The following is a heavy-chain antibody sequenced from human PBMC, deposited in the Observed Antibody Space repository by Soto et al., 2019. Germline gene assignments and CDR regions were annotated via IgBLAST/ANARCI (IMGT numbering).Heavy chain of an antibody. D-gene: IGHD3-3*01. CDR1: GDTFNRYA. Sequence: QVQLEQSGAEEKTLGSSVKVSCKASGDTFNRYAISWVRQAPGQGLGWMGGIIPIFGTANYAPQFQDRVAISADESTTTAYMELTSLKSEDTAVYFCARGARFLEWLSFDHWGQGTLVTVSS. CDR2: IIPIFGTA. V-gene: IGHV1-69*13. CDR3: ARGARFLEWLSFDH. J-gene: IGHJ4*02.